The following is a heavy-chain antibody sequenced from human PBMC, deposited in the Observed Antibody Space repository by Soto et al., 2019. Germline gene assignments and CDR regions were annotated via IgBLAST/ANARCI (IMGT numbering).Heavy chain of an antibody. V-gene: IGHV3-21*01. CDR1: GFTFSSYS. CDR2: ISSSSSYI. D-gene: IGHD4-17*01. J-gene: IGHJ3*02. CDR3: ARELDYGYYSNAFDI. Sequence: EVQLVASGGGLVKPGGSLRLSCAASGFTFSSYSMNWVRQAPGKGLEWVSSISSSSSYIYYADSVKGRFTISRDNAKNSLYLQMNSLRAEDTAVYYCARELDYGYYSNAFDILGQGPMVTVSS.